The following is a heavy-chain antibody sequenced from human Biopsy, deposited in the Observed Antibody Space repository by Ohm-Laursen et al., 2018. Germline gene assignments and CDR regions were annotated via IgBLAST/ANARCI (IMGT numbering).Heavy chain of an antibody. Sequence: ASVKVSCKVSRYTLTALSMHWVRQAPGRGLEWMGGFAPENGKTLYAQKFQGRITMTEDTSTDTAYMELSSLRSEDTAVYYCATDINVWNVNYWGQGTQVTVSS. D-gene: IGHD1-1*01. J-gene: IGHJ4*02. CDR1: RYTLTALS. CDR2: FAPENGKT. CDR3: ATDINVWNVNY. V-gene: IGHV1-24*01.